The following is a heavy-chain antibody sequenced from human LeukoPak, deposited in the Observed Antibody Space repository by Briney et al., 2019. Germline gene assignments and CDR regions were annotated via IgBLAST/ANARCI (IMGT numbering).Heavy chain of an antibody. V-gene: IGHV1-69*13. J-gene: IGHJ4*02. CDR2: IIPLSDTT. D-gene: IGHD3-22*01. CDR3: ARGGSKGYSRERSFDY. CDR1: GGTFSSYA. Sequence: AASVKVSCKASGGTFSSYAINWVRRAPGQGLEWMGGIIPLSDTTKYAQKFQGRVTISADEFTSTAYMELSSLTSEDTAVYYCARGGSKGYSRERSFDYWGQGTLVTVSS.